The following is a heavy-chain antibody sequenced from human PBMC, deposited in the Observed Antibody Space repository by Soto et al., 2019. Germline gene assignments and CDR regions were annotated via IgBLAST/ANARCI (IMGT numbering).Heavy chain of an antibody. V-gene: IGHV6-1*01. CDR2: TYYRSKWYS. D-gene: IGHD2-15*01. CDR3: VINIGDSWLDH. CDR1: GDSVSSNSVS. Sequence: SQTLSLTCAISGDSVSSNSVSWNWIRQSPSRGLEWLGRTYYRSKWYSDYAVSVKGRLTINPDTSKNQLSLQLSSVTPEDTAVYYCVINIGDSWLDHWGQGTLVTVSS. J-gene: IGHJ5*02.